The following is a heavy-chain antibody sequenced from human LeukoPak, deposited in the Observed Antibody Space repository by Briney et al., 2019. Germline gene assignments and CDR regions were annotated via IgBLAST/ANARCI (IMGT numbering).Heavy chain of an antibody. CDR3: ARDRFGVVLG. J-gene: IGHJ4*02. D-gene: IGHD3-3*01. CDR1: GGSISSYY. CDR2: IYYSGST. V-gene: IGHV4-59*01. Sequence: PSETLSLTCTVSGGSISSYYWSWIRQPPGKGLEWIGYIYYSGSTNYNPSLKSRVTISVDTSKNQFSLKLSSVTAADTAVYYCARDRFGVVLGWGQGTLVTVSS.